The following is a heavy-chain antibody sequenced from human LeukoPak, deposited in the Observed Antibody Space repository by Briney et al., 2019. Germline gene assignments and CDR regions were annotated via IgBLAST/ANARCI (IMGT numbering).Heavy chain of an antibody. Sequence: GGSLRLSCAASGFTFSSYWMHWVRQAPGKGLEWVAAISYDGSNKYYADSVKGRFTVSRDNSKNTLFLQMNSLTPEDTTVYFCARDQGDGYNWAPFDYWGQGTLVTVSS. CDR2: ISYDGSNK. V-gene: IGHV3-30*03. CDR1: GFTFSSYW. D-gene: IGHD5-24*01. CDR3: ARDQGDGYNWAPFDY. J-gene: IGHJ4*02.